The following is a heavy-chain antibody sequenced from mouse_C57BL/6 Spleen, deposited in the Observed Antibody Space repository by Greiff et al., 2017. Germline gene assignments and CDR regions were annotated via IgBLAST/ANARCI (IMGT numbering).Heavy chain of an antibody. CDR1: GYTFTDYY. CDR3: ARVYYGSSYPFDY. Sequence: QVQLQQSGAELVRPGASVKLSCKASGYTFTDYYINWVKQRPGQGLEWIARIYPGSGNTYYNEKFKGKATLTAEKSSSTAYMQLSSLTSEDSAVYFCARVYYGSSYPFDYWGQGTTLTVSS. D-gene: IGHD1-1*01. CDR2: IYPGSGNT. J-gene: IGHJ2*01. V-gene: IGHV1-76*01.